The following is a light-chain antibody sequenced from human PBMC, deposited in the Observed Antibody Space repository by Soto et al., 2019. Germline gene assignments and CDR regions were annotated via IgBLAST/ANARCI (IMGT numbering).Light chain of an antibody. CDR3: SSYTSSCYV. CDR1: SSDVGGYNY. J-gene: IGLJ1*01. CDR2: DVS. Sequence: QSALTQPASVSGSPGQSITISCTGTSSDVGGYNYVSWYQQHPGKAPKLMIYDVSNRPSGVSNRFSGSKSGNTASLPISGLQAEDEADYYCSSYTSSCYVFGTETKLTV. V-gene: IGLV2-14*01.